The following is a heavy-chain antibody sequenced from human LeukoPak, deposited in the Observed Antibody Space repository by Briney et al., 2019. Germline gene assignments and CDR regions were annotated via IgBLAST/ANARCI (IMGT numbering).Heavy chain of an antibody. V-gene: IGHV4-59*01. CDR1: GGSFSGYY. J-gene: IGHJ3*02. D-gene: IGHD3-22*01. CDR2: IYYSGST. Sequence: PSETLSLTCAVYGGSFSGYYWSWIRQPPGKGLEWIGYIYYSGSTNYNPSLKSRVTISVDTSKNQFSLKLSSVTAADTAVYYCAGGGYDTDAFDIWGQGTMVTVSS. CDR3: AGGGYDTDAFDI.